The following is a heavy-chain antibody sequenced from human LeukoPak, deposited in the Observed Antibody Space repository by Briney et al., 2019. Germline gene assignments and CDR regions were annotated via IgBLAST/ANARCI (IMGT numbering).Heavy chain of an antibody. CDR3: ARRLTTGTNDY. V-gene: IGHV4-59*08. J-gene: IGHJ4*02. D-gene: IGHD1-7*01. CDR2: IYYTGTT. CDR1: GDSISSYY. Sequence: PSETLSLTCTLSGDSISSYYWSWIRQPPGKGLEWIGYIYYTGTTNYNPSLKSRLTISVDTSKSQFSLRLSSVTAADTAVYYCARRLTTGTNDYWGQGTLVTVSS.